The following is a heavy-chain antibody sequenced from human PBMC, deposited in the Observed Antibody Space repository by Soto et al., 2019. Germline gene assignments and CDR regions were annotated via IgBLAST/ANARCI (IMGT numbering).Heavy chain of an antibody. CDR2: IIPIFGTA. CDR3: AREGGRHSGGIDY. J-gene: IGHJ4*01. V-gene: IGHV1-69*01. CDR1: GGTFSSYS. D-gene: IGHD1-26*01. Sequence: QVRLVQSGAEVKKPGSSVKVSCKASGGTFSSYSINWVRQAPGQGHEWMGAIIPIFGTANYAQKFQGRVTLTADESTSTAYMELSSLRSEDTAVYYCAREGGRHSGGIDYWGHGTLVTVSS.